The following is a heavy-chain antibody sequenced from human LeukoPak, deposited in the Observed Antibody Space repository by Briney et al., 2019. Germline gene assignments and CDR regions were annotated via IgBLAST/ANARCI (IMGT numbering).Heavy chain of an antibody. J-gene: IGHJ4*02. Sequence: ASVKVSCKVSGYTLTELSMHWVRQAPGQGLEWMGWISAYNGNTNYAQKLQGRVTMTTDTSTSTAYMELRSLRSDDTAVYYCARPYCSSTSCYRLVSDYWGQGTLVTVSS. CDR1: GYTLTELS. V-gene: IGHV1-18*01. CDR2: ISAYNGNT. CDR3: ARPYCSSTSCYRLVSDY. D-gene: IGHD2-2*02.